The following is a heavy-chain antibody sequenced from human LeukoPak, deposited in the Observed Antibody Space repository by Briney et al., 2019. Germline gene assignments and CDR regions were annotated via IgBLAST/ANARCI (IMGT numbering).Heavy chain of an antibody. CDR2: ISVNGGTT. D-gene: IGHD4-23*01. CDR3: VKGGGNVRRYFEY. CDR1: GFSFSDTW. J-gene: IGHJ4*02. Sequence: GSLRLSCVGSGFSFSDTWMSWVRQAPGKGLEWVSSISVNGGTTYYADSVKGRFTISRDSSKNTLYLQMNSLRAEDTAVYYCVKGGGNVRRYFEYWGQGTLVTVSS. V-gene: IGHV3-23*01.